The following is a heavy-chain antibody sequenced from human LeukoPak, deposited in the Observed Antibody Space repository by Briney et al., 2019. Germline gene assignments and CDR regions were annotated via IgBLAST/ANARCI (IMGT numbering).Heavy chain of an antibody. V-gene: IGHV3-7*01. J-gene: IGHJ6*03. CDR3: AKGPKGVVFTRDHYMDV. D-gene: IGHD3-3*01. CDR1: GFTFSRYW. CDR2: IKEDGSKK. Sequence: GGSLRLSCVVSGFTFSRYWMSWVRQAPGKGLEWVANIKEDGSKKDYVDSVEGRFTISRDNAKNSLYLQMSSLRAEDTAVYYCAKGPKGVVFTRDHYMDVWGKGTTVTISS.